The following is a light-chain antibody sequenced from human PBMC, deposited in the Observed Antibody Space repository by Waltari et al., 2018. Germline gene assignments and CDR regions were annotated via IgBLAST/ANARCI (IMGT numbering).Light chain of an antibody. Sequence: QSALTQPSSVSGSSGQSITISCPGNSSDVRGYKYVAWYQQHPGKAPRLMIYDVSNRPSGVSNRFSGSKSGNTASLTISGLQAEDEADYHCSSYTSSSTLIFGGGTKLTVL. CDR1: SSDVRGYKY. J-gene: IGLJ2*01. CDR3: SSYTSSSTLI. V-gene: IGLV2-14*03. CDR2: DVS.